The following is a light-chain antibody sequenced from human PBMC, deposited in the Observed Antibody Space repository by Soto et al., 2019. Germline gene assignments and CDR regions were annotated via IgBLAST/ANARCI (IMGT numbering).Light chain of an antibody. J-gene: IGKJ4*01. CDR1: QSVSSY. Sequence: EIKLAQSPATLSLAPGEIATLTCRASQSVSSYLAWYRQKPGQAPRLLIYDASNRATGIPARFSGSGSGTAFTLTISSLQPDEFAVYYCQQRSTWPLTFGGGTKVDIK. CDR3: QQRSTWPLT. CDR2: DAS. V-gene: IGKV3-11*01.